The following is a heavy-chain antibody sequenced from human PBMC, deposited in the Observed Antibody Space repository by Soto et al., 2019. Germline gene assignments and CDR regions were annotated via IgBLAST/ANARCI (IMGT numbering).Heavy chain of an antibody. CDR3: ARDLIGYGGNFDY. V-gene: IGHV3-21*01. Sequence: GGSLRLSCAASGFTFSSYSMNWVRQAPGKGLEWVSSISSSSSYIYYADSVKGRFTISRDNAKNSLYLQMNSLRAEDTAVYYCARDLIGYGGNFDYWGQGTLVTVSS. CDR1: GFTFSSYS. CDR2: ISSSSSYI. D-gene: IGHD4-17*01. J-gene: IGHJ4*02.